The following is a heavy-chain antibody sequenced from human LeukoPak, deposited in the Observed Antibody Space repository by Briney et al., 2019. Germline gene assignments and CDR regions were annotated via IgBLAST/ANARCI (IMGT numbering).Heavy chain of an antibody. Sequence: PSETLSLTCAVSGGSISSSNWWSWVRQPPGKGLEWIGEIYHSGSTNYNPSLKSRVTISVDKSKNQFSLKLTSVTAADTAVYYCAREVYCSGGRCYPNWFDPWGQGTLVTVSS. CDR1: GGSISSSNW. J-gene: IGHJ5*02. V-gene: IGHV4-4*02. CDR2: IYHSGST. D-gene: IGHD2-15*01. CDR3: AREVYCSGGRCYPNWFDP.